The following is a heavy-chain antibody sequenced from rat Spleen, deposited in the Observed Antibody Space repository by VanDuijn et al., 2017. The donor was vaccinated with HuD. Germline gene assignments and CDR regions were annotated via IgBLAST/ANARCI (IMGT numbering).Heavy chain of an antibody. J-gene: IGHJ4*01. CDR1: GFNFNDNW. Sequence: EVQLVESGGGLVQPGRSLKLSCAASGFNFNDNWMGWVRQAPGKGLEWIGEINKDSSTINYTPSLKDKFTISRDNAKNALYLQMNNLRSEDTAIYYCTRYYEGYVMDAWGQGVSVTVSS. CDR3: TRYYEGYVMDA. V-gene: IGHV4-2*01. CDR2: INKDSSTI. D-gene: IGHD1-12*01.